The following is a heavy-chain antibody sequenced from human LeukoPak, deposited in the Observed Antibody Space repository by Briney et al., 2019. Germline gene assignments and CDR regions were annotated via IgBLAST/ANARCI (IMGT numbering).Heavy chain of an antibody. CDR1: GGTFSSYA. J-gene: IGHJ5*02. D-gene: IGHD2-15*01. CDR2: IIPIFGTA. CDR3: ASTYCSGGSCYSGGRFWFDP. Sequence: SVKVSCKASGGTFSSYAISWVRQAPGQGLEWMGGIIPIFGTANYAQKFQGRVTITTDESTSTAYMELSSLRSEDTAVYYCASTYCSGGSCYSGGRFWFDPWGQGTLVPVSS. V-gene: IGHV1-69*05.